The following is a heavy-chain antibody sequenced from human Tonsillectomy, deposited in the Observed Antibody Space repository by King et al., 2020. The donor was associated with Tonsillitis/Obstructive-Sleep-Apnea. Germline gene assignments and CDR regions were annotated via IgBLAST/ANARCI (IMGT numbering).Heavy chain of an antibody. J-gene: IGHJ4*02. V-gene: IGHV3-23*04. CDR2: ISGSGDST. CDR1: GFTFSSYA. CDR3: AKLNGIVVVPAASDY. D-gene: IGHD2-2*01. Sequence: VQLVESGGGLVQPGKSLRLSCAASGFTFSSYAMSWVRQAPGKGLEWVSTISGSGDSTYYADSVKGRFTISRDNSKNTLFLQMNSLRADDTALYYCAKLNGIVVVPAASDYWGQGTLVTVSS.